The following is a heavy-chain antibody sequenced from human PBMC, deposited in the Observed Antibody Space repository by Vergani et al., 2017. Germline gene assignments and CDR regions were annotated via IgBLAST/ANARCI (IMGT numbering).Heavy chain of an antibody. V-gene: IGHV5-51*03. CDR1: GYSITNYW. D-gene: IGHD3-3*01. J-gene: IGHJ5*02. Sequence: EVQLVQSGAEVKKPGESLKISCPGSGYSITNYWIAWVRQRPGKGLEWMRIICAGDSDVRHSPSFQGQVTMSVDKSLSTAYLQWSSLKASDTATYYCAKTHDFSSLYSSYNWFDPWVQGTQVTVSS. CDR3: AKTHDFSSLYSSYNWFDP. CDR2: ICAGDSDV.